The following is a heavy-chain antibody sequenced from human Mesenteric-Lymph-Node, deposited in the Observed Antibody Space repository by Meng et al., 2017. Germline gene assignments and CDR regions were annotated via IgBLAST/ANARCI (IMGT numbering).Heavy chain of an antibody. CDR3: ARVDSSGYFLDY. CDR2: IYYSGST. Sequence: QVQLQESGPGLVKHSQTLSLTCTVSGCSLSSGGHSWSWIRQHPGKGLEWIAYIYYSGSTYYNPSLKSRVILSVDTSKNQFSLKLSSVTAADTAVYYCARVDSSGYFLDYWGQGTLVTVSS. V-gene: IGHV4-31*03. J-gene: IGHJ4*01. CDR1: GCSLSSGGHS. D-gene: IGHD3-22*01.